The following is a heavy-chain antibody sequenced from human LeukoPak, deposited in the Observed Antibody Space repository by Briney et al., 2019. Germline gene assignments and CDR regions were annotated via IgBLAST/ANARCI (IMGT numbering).Heavy chain of an antibody. Sequence: GGSLRLSCAASGFTFSSYWMSWVRQAPGKGLEWVTNIKQDGSEKYYVDSVKGRFTISRDNAKNSLYLQMNSLRAEDTAVYYCASSPPRDGYNSDYWGQGTLVTVSS. D-gene: IGHD5-24*01. CDR3: ASSPPRDGYNSDY. CDR2: IKQDGSEK. CDR1: GFTFSSYW. J-gene: IGHJ4*02. V-gene: IGHV3-7*01.